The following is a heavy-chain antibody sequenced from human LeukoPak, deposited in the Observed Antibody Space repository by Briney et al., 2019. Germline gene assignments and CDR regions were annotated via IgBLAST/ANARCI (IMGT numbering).Heavy chain of an antibody. J-gene: IGHJ4*01. CDR2: IYPGDSDT. CDR1: GYSFTSYW. CDR3: ARLFFWFGELYPPDY. D-gene: IGHD3-10*01. Sequence: GESLKISCKGSGYSFTSYWIGWVRQMPGKGLEWMGIIYPGDSDTRYSPSFQGQVTISADKSISTAYPQWSSLKASDTAMYYCARLFFWFGELYPPDYWGQEPWSPSPQ. V-gene: IGHV5-51*01.